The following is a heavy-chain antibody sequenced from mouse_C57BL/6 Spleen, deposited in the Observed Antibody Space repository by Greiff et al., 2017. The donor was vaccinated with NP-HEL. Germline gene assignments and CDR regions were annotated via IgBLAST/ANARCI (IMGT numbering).Heavy chain of an antibody. CDR2: IYPGGGYT. V-gene: IGHV1-63*01. D-gene: IGHD1-1*01. CDR3: ARAFYYYGSSYGWYFDV. Sequence: VQLQQSGAELVRPGTSVKMSCKASGYTFTNYWIGWAKQRPGHGLEWIGDIYPGGGYTNYNEKFKGKATLTADKSSSTAYMQFSSLTSEDSASYYCARAFYYYGSSYGWYFDVWGTGTTVTVSS. J-gene: IGHJ1*03. CDR1: GYTFTNYW.